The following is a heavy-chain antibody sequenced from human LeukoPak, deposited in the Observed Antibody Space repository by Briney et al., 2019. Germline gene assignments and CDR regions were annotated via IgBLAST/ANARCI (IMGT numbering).Heavy chain of an antibody. CDR2: ITSSGTTI. J-gene: IGHJ4*02. D-gene: IGHD4-17*01. CDR1: GFTLSDHY. Sequence: PGGSLRLSCTVSGFTLSDHYMSWFRKSPGRGLEWISWITSSGTTIDYADSVKGRFTISRDNTKDSIYLQMNSLRADDTAVYYCARDPDYGDHYWGQGTLVTVSS. CDR3: ARDPDYGDHY. V-gene: IGHV3-11*01.